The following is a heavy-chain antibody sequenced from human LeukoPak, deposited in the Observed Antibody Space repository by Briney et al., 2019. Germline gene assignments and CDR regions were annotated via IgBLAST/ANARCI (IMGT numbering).Heavy chain of an antibody. J-gene: IGHJ4*02. D-gene: IGHD5-12*01. CDR3: ARGGGYASPIGY. Sequence: LETLSLTCTLSGGSISTYYWSWIRQPPGKGLEWIGYIYHSGSTNYNPSLKSRVTISVDTSKNQFSLKLSSVTAADTAVYYCARGGGYASPIGYWGQGALVTVSS. V-gene: IGHV4-59*01. CDR2: IYHSGST. CDR1: GGSISTYY.